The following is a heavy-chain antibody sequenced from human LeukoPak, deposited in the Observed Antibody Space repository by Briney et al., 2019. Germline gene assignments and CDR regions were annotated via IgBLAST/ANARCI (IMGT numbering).Heavy chain of an antibody. Sequence: PSETLSLTCAVSGGSISSSHWWSWVRQPPGKGLEWIGEIHHSGSTNYNPSLKSRVTILVDKFKNQFSLKLSSVTAADTAVYYCASKLTAVAGYFDCWGQGTLVTASS. CDR3: ASKLTAVAGYFDC. J-gene: IGHJ4*02. CDR1: GGSISSSHW. CDR2: IHHSGST. D-gene: IGHD6-19*01. V-gene: IGHV4-4*02.